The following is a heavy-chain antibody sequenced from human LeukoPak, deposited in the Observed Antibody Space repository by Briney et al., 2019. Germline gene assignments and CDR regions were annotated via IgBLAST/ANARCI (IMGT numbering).Heavy chain of an antibody. CDR2: ISYDGSNK. CDR1: GFTFSSYG. V-gene: IGHV3-30*18. D-gene: IGHD3-10*01. J-gene: IGHJ4*02. CDR3: AKDRVLLWFGELSLLDAFDY. Sequence: PGGSLRLSCAASGFTFSSYGMHWVRQAPGKGLEWVAVISYDGSNKYYADCVKGRFTISRDNSKNTLYLQMNSLRAEDTAVYYCAKDRVLLWFGELSLLDAFDYWGQGTLVTVSS.